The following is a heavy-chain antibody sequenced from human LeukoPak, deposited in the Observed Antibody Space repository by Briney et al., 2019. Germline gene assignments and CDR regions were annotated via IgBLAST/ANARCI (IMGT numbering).Heavy chain of an antibody. Sequence: GGSLRLSCAASGFTFSDYYMSWMRQAPGKGREWGSYISSSGSTIYYADSVKGRFPISSDNAKNSLYLQMNIVRAEDTAVYYCSRDRQHLLVLPPVRPGDAFDI. D-gene: IGHD2-2*01. J-gene: IGHJ3*02. V-gene: IGHV3-11*04. CDR1: GFTFSDYY. CDR2: ISSSGSTI. CDR3: SRDRQHLLVLPPVRPGDAFDI.